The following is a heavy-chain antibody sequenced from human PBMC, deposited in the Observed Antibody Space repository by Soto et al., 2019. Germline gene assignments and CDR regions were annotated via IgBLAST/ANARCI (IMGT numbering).Heavy chain of an antibody. CDR3: ARKSQWLSGYIYHGMDV. CDR2: IGRSGETI. CDR1: GFTFSSFE. J-gene: IGHJ6*02. Sequence: GSLRLSCVGSGFTFSSFEMNWVRQTPGKGLEWLSYIGRSGETIYYADSVKGRFTISRDNAKSSLFLQMTGLRDEDTGIYYCARKSQWLSGYIYHGMDVWSQGTSVTVSS. V-gene: IGHV3-48*03. D-gene: IGHD6-19*01.